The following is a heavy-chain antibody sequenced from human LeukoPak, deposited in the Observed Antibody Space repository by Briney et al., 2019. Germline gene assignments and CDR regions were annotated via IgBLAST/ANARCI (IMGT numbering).Heavy chain of an antibody. CDR3: ARVAGNGDNWFDP. CDR1: GGSFSGYY. Sequence: SETLSLTCAVYGGSFSGYYWSWIRQPPGKGLEWIGEINHSGSTNYKPSLNSRVTISADASKNQFSLKLTSMTAADTAIYYCARVAGNGDNWFDPWGQGILVTVSS. J-gene: IGHJ5*02. D-gene: IGHD6-13*01. V-gene: IGHV4-34*01. CDR2: INHSGST.